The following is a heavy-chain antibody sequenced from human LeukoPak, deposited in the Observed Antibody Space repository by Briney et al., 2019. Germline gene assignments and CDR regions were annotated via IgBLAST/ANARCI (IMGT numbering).Heavy chain of an antibody. CDR2: IYSGGST. Sequence: GGSLRLSCAASGFTVSSNYMSWVRQAPGKGLEWVSVIYSGGSTYYADSVKGRFTISRDNSKNTLYLQMNSLRAEDTAVYYCTRDRAGTGSGWFDPWGQGTLVTVSS. V-gene: IGHV3-66*01. D-gene: IGHD6-13*01. J-gene: IGHJ5*02. CDR3: TRDRAGTGSGWFDP. CDR1: GFTVSSNY.